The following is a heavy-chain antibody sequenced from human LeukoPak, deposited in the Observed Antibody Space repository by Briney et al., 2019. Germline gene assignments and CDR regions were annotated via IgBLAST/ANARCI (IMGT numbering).Heavy chain of an antibody. J-gene: IGHJ6*02. CDR3: ARFSTYYDIWSGYYYGMDV. CDR2: ISAYNGNT. CDR1: GYTFTSYG. D-gene: IGHD3-3*01. V-gene: IGHV1-18*01. Sequence: GASVKVSCKASGYTFTSYGISRVRQAPGQGLEWMGWISAYNGNTNYAQKLQGRVTMTTDTSTSTAYMELRSLRSDDTAVYYCARFSTYYDIWSGYYYGMDVWGQGTTVTVSS.